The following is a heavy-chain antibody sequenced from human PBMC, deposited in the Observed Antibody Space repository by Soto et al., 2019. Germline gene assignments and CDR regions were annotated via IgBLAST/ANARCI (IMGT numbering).Heavy chain of an antibody. CDR2: INQSGRT. V-gene: IGHV4-34*01. Sequence: AETLSLTCVVYGGSFSVYYWSWIRQLPGKGLEWIGEINQSGRTNYNPSLKSRVTISVDTSKNQFSLKLSSLPAADTAVYSCADGCYRGFDAWGQGTLVTVSS. J-gene: IGHJ5*02. CDR1: GGSFSVYY. CDR3: ADGCYRGFDA. D-gene: IGHD2-15*01.